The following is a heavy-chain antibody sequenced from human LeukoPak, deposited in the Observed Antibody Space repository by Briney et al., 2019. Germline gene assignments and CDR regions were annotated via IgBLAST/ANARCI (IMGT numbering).Heavy chain of an antibody. CDR3: AKEGDSSGYLPYYFDY. D-gene: IGHD3-22*01. V-gene: IGHV3-23*01. CDR2: ISGSGGST. J-gene: IGHJ4*02. Sequence: PGGSLRLSCAASGVTFSSYAMSSVRQAPGKGLEWVSAISGSGGSTYYADSVKGRFTISRDNSKNTLYPQMNSLRAEDTAVYYCAKEGDSSGYLPYYFDYWGQGTLVTVSS. CDR1: GVTFSSYA.